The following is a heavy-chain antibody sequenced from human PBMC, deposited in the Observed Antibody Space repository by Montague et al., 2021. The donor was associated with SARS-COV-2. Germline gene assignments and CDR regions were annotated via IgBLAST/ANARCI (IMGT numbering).Heavy chain of an antibody. Sequence: SLRLSCAASGFTFSSISMNWVRQAPGKRLEWVSSISSESAYIVYAESVRGRFTISRDNAQNLLYLQMNSLRAEDTAVYYCARFETSKFYSSGMDVWGQGNTVTVSS. CDR3: ARFETSKFYSSGMDV. CDR2: ISSESAYI. CDR1: GFTFSSIS. V-gene: IGHV3-21*01. D-gene: IGHD2-15*01. J-gene: IGHJ6*02.